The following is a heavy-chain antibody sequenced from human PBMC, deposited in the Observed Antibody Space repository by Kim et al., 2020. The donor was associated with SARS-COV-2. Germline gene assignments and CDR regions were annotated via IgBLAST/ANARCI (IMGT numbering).Heavy chain of an antibody. Sequence: SETLSLTCTVSGYSISSGYYWGWIRQPPGKGLEWIGSIYHSGSTYYNPSLKSRVTISVDTSKNQFSLKLSSVTAADTAVYYCARAEDTVVSAFDIWGQG. CDR2: IYHSGST. CDR3: ARAEDTVVSAFDI. J-gene: IGHJ3*02. CDR1: GYSISSGYY. D-gene: IGHD4-17*01. V-gene: IGHV4-38-2*02.